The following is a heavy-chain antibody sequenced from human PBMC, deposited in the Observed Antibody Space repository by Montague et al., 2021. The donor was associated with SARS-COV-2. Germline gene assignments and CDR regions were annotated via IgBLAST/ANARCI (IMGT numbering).Heavy chain of an antibody. CDR3: VREKAGGLRNVFDI. CDR2: TYHSGTT. Sequence: SETLSLTCTVSGFSIGSGDYWGWIRQPPGKGLEWIGSTYHSGTTXXNPSLQSRLTMSIDTSTNQFSLRLTSVTAADTAVFFCVREKAGGLRNVFDIWGQGTAVTVSS. J-gene: IGHJ3*02. V-gene: IGHV4-38-2*02. CDR1: GFSIGSGDY.